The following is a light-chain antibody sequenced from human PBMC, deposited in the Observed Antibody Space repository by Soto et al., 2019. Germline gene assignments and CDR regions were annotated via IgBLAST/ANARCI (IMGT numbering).Light chain of an antibody. J-gene: IGLJ1*01. V-gene: IGLV2-14*01. CDR2: DVG. CDR1: SSDVGGYNY. CDR3: SSYTSSSKV. Sequence: QSVLTQPASVSGAPGQSITISCTGTSSDVGGYNYVSWYQQHPGKAPKLMIYDVGNRPSGVSNRFSGSKSGNTASLTISGLQAEDEADYYCSSYTSSSKVFGTGTKVTVL.